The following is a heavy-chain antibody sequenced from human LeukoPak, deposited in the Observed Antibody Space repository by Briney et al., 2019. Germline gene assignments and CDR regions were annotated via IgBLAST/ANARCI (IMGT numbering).Heavy chain of an antibody. V-gene: IGHV3-53*01. CDR3: AREYSSLNYMDV. J-gene: IGHJ6*03. CDR1: GFTVSSNY. Sequence: GGSLRLSCAASGFTVSSNYMSWVHQAPGKGLEWVSVIYSGGSTYYADSVKGRFTISRDNSKNTLYLQMNSLRAEDTAVYYCAREYSSLNYMDVWGKGTTVTVSS. CDR2: IYSGGST. D-gene: IGHD6-13*01.